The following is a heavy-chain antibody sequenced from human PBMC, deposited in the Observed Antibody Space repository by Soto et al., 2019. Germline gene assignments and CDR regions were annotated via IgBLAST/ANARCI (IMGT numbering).Heavy chain of an antibody. J-gene: IGHJ6*04. Sequence: GGSLRLSCAASGFTVSSEYMTWVRQAPGKGLEWVSLIQNVGPTYYADSVKGRFTISRDTSENTVHLQMDSLRAEDTAVYYCARDDVLCDGGRCYGVPLDVWVKGTTVTVSS. CDR3: ARDDVLCDGGRCYGVPLDV. CDR1: GFTVSSEY. D-gene: IGHD2-15*01. CDR2: IQNVGPT. V-gene: IGHV3-66*01.